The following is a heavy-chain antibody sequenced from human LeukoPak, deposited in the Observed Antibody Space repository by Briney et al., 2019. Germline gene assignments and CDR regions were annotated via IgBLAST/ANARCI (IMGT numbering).Heavy chain of an antibody. J-gene: IGHJ4*02. CDR1: GGSISSGNYY. D-gene: IGHD1-26*01. Sequence: PSETLSLTCTVSGGSISSGNYYWSWIRQPAGKGLEWIGRIYYSGSTYYNPSLKSRVTTSVDTSKNQFSLKLSSVTAADTAVYYCARERVWGLSRLSGNYFDYWGQGTLVTVSS. V-gene: IGHV4-39*07. CDR2: IYYSGST. CDR3: ARERVWGLSRLSGNYFDY.